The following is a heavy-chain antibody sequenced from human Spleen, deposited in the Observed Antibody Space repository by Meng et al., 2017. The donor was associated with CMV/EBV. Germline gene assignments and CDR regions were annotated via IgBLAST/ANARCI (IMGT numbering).Heavy chain of an antibody. CDR3: TRDLDYTYFGY. D-gene: IGHD3-16*01. J-gene: IGHJ4*02. CDR2: ISSSSSTI. V-gene: IGHV3-48*04. CDR1: GFTFSSYA. Sequence: GESLRLSCAASGFTFSSYAMHWVRQAPGKGLEWVSYISSSSSTIYYADSVKGRFTISRDNAKNSLYLQMHSLRAEDTAVYYCTRDLDYTYFGYWGQGTLVTVSS.